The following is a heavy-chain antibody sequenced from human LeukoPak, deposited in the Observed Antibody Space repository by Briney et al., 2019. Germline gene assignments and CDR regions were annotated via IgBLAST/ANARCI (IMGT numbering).Heavy chain of an antibody. Sequence: SETLSLTCTLSVGSLCSYYWSWIRQPPGKGLEWIGYIYYSGSTNYNPSLKSRVTISVHTSKNQFSLTLSSVTAADTAVYYCARGSMVRGAKSPNYFDYWGQGTLVTVSS. CDR1: VGSLCSYY. D-gene: IGHD3-10*01. V-gene: IGHV4-59*01. J-gene: IGHJ4*02. CDR2: IYYSGST. CDR3: ARGSMVRGAKSPNYFDY.